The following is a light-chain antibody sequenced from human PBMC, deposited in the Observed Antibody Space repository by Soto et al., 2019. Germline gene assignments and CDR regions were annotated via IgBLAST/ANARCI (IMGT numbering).Light chain of an antibody. Sequence: EIVMTQSPPSLTVTPGEPASISCRSSQRLLHSNGNIFLDWYLQKPGQPPQLLIYLGSNRASGVPDRVSGSEAGTDFTVKISRVEAEDVGVYYCMQALQTPYTFGQGTKLEIK. J-gene: IGKJ2*01. CDR2: LGS. CDR1: QRLLHSNGNIF. V-gene: IGKV2-28*01. CDR3: MQALQTPYT.